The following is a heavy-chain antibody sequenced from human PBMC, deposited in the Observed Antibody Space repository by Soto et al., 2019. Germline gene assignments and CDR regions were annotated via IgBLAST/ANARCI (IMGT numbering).Heavy chain of an antibody. CDR1: GGTFSSYT. V-gene: IGHV1-69*02. CDR3: ARIGSFDY. J-gene: IGHJ4*02. CDR2: IIPILGIA. Sequence: QVQLVQSGAEVKKPGSSVKVSCKASGGTFSSYTISWVRQAPGQGLEWMGRIIPILGIANYAQKFQGRVTXTADKSTRTAYMELSSLRSEDTAVYYCARIGSFDYWGQGTLVTVSS.